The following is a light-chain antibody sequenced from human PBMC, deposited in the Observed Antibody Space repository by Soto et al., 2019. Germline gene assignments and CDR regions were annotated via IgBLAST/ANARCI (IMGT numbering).Light chain of an antibody. CDR3: QQYNNYPST. Sequence: NQSPATLSLSEGDRVTITCRASQSISSWLAWYQQKPGKAPKLLIYDASSLESGVPSRFSGSGSGTEFTLTISSLQPEDFATYYCQQYNNYPSTFGQGTKVDI. J-gene: IGKJ1*01. CDR2: DAS. V-gene: IGKV1-5*01. CDR1: QSISSW.